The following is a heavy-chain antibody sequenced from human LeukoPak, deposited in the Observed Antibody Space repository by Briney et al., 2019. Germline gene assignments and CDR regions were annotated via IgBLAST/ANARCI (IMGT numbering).Heavy chain of an antibody. V-gene: IGHV1-69*13. D-gene: IGHD5-18*01. CDR3: ARTLGYSYGRIDC. Sequence: SVKVSCKASGGTFSSYTVSWVRQAPGQGLEWMGTLMSIFGTTNYAQKFQGRVTISADESTSTDYMELSSLRSEDTAVYYCARTLGYSYGRIDCGGKEPLVTV. CDR1: GGTFSSYT. CDR2: LMSIFGTT. J-gene: IGHJ4*02.